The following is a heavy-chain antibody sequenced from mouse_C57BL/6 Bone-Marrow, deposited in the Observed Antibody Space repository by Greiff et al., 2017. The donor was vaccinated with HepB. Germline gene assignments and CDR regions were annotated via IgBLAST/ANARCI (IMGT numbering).Heavy chain of an antibody. CDR2: INSDGGST. CDR3: ARRDSNYVGFDY. J-gene: IGHJ2*01. V-gene: IGHV5-2*01. D-gene: IGHD2-5*01. CDR1: EYEFPSHD. Sequence: EVKLIESGGGLVQPGESLKLSCESNEYEFPSHDMSWVRKTPEKRLELVAAINSDGGSTYYPDTMERRFIISRDNTKKTLYLQMSSLRSEDTALYYCARRDSNYVGFDYWGQGTTLTVSS.